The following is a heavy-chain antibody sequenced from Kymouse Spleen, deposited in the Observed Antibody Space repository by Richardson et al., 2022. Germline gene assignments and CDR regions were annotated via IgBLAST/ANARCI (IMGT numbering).Heavy chain of an antibody. V-gene: IGHV3-72*01. D-gene: IGHD3-10*01. CDR2: TRNKANSYTT. CDR1: GFTFSDHY. J-gene: IGHJ4*02. CDR3: AILLWFGEFPL*L. Sequence: EVQLVESGGGLVQPGGSLRLSCAASGFTFSDHYMDWVRQAPGKGLEWVGRTRNKANSYTTEYAASVKGRFTISRDDSKNSLYLQMNSLKTEDTAVYYCAILLWFGEFPL*LLGPGNPGHRLL.